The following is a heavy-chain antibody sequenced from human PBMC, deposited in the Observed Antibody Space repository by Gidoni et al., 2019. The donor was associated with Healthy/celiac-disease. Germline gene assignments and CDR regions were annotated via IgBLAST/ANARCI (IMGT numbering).Heavy chain of an antibody. Sequence: QVQLVQSGAEVKKPGSSVKVSCKASGGTFSSYAISWVRQAPGQGLEWMGRIIPILGIANSAQKFQGRVPITANKSTSTAYMELSSLRSEDTAVYYCARATAIDDSSGYYPLYYGMDVWGQGTTVTVSS. CDR3: ARATAIDDSSGYYPLYYGMDV. CDR1: GGTFSSYA. V-gene: IGHV1-69*04. D-gene: IGHD3-22*01. J-gene: IGHJ6*02. CDR2: IIPILGIA.